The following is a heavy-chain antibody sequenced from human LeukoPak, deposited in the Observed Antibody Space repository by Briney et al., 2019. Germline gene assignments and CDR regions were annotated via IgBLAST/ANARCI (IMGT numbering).Heavy chain of an antibody. Sequence: PSETLSLTCNVSGGSISNYYWSWIRQPAGEGLEWIGRIYPSGTTHYNPSLKSRVTISVDTSKNQFSLKLTSLTAADTAVYYCADDYGDWGQGTLVTVSS. V-gene: IGHV4-4*07. J-gene: IGHJ4*02. CDR1: GGSISNYY. D-gene: IGHD4-17*01. CDR3: ADDYGD. CDR2: IYPSGTT.